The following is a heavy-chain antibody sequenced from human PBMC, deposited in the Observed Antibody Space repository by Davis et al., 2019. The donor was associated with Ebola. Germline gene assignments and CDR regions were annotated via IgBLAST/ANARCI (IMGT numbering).Heavy chain of an antibody. Sequence: SETLSLTCTVPGGSISSYYWSWIRQPPGKGLEWIGEIYHSGSTNYNPSLKSRVTISVDKSKNQFSLKLSSVTAADTAVYYCARDSGFELPDAFDIWGQGTMVTVSS. CDR2: IYHSGST. J-gene: IGHJ3*02. CDR3: ARDSGFELPDAFDI. D-gene: IGHD1-26*01. V-gene: IGHV4-59*12. CDR1: GGSISSYY.